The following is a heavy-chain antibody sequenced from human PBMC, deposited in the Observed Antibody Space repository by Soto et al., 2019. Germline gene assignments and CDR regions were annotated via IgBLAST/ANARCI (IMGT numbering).Heavy chain of an antibody. J-gene: IGHJ5*02. CDR3: AREWDYDSSGYYSYNWFDP. CDR2: IYYSGST. CDR1: GGSISSGGYY. Sequence: SETLSLTCTVSGGSISSGGYYWSWIRQHPGEGLEWIGYIYYSGSTYYNPSLKSRVTISVDTSKNQFSLKLSSVTAADTAVYYCAREWDYDSSGYYSYNWFDPWGQGTLVTVSS. D-gene: IGHD3-22*01. V-gene: IGHV4-31*03.